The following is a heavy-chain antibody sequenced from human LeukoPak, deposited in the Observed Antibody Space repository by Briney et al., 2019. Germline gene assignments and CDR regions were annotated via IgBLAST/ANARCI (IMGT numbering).Heavy chain of an antibody. CDR3: ASLTSGIAVAGTTDY. V-gene: IGHV1-24*01. CDR1: GGTFSSYA. Sequence: GASVKVSCKASGGTFSSYAISWVRQAPGKGLEWMGGFDPEDGETIYAQKFQGRVTMTEDTSTDTAYMDLNSLRFEDTAVYYCASLTSGIAVAGTTDYWGQGTLVTVSS. J-gene: IGHJ4*02. CDR2: FDPEDGET. D-gene: IGHD6-19*01.